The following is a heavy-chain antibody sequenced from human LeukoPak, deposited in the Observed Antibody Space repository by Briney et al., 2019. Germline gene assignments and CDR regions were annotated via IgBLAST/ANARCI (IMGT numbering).Heavy chain of an antibody. CDR3: TRTVPYDFWSGYSSFDY. CDR1: GFTFSSYA. V-gene: IGHV3-23*01. CDR2: ISGSGGST. Sequence: GGSLRLSCAASGFTFSSYAMSWVRQAPGKGLEWVSAISGSGGSTYYADSVKGRFTISRDNSKNTLYLQMNSLKTEDTAVYYCTRTVPYDFWSGYSSFDYWGQGTLVTVSS. D-gene: IGHD3-3*01. J-gene: IGHJ4*02.